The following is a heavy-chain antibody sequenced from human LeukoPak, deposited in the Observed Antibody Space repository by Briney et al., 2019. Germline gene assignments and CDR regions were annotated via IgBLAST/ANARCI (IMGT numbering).Heavy chain of an antibody. CDR3: ARGYCSGGSCSKFDY. CDR2: IHTAGST. V-gene: IGHV3-53*01. J-gene: IGHJ4*02. CDR1: GFSVSGNY. Sequence: GGPLRLSCAASGFSVSGNYMSWVRQAPGKGLEWVSFIHTAGSTFYADSVKGRFTISRDNSKNTLYLQMNSLRAEDTAMYYCARGYCSGGSCSKFDYWGQGTLVTVSS. D-gene: IGHD2-15*01.